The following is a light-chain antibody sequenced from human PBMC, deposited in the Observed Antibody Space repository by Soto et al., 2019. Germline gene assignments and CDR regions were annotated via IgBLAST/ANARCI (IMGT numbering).Light chain of an antibody. CDR2: DAS. V-gene: IGKV3-11*01. J-gene: IGKJ5*01. CDR1: QSVSTY. CDR3: QERSNGTPG. Sequence: FPQSPATLSLSPGERATLSCRASQSVSTYLAWYQQKPGQAPRLLISDASNRATGIPARFSGSGSGTDFTLTIRSLEPKDFAVYYCQERSNGTPGFSQGTRLEI.